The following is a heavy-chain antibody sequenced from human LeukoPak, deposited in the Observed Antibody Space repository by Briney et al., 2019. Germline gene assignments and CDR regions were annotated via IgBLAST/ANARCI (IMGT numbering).Heavy chain of an antibody. CDR2: ISSSGSTI. V-gene: IGHV3-48*04. CDR3: ARENYYDSSGYYNVDAFDI. D-gene: IGHD3-22*01. Sequence: GGSLRLSCAASGFTFSSFSMNWVRQAPGKGLEWVSYISSSGSTIYYADSVKGRFTISRDNAKNSLYLQMNSLRAEDTAVYYCARENYYDSSGYYNVDAFDIWGQGTMVTVSS. CDR1: GFTFSSFS. J-gene: IGHJ3*02.